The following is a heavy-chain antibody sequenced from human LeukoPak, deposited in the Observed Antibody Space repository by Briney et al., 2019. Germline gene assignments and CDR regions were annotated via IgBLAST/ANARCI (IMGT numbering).Heavy chain of an antibody. CDR3: ARDLDSSGWYGAFDI. J-gene: IGHJ3*02. V-gene: IGHV3-30-3*01. D-gene: IGHD6-19*01. Sequence: GGSLRLFCAASGFTFSRYAMHWVRQAPGKGLEGVAVISYDGSNKYYADSVKGRFTISRDNSKNTLYLQMNSLRAEDTAVYYCARDLDSSGWYGAFDIWGQGTMVTVSS. CDR1: GFTFSRYA. CDR2: ISYDGSNK.